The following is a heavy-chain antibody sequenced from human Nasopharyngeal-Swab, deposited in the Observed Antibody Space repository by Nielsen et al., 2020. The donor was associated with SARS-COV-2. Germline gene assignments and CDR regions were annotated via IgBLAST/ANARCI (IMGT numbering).Heavy chain of an antibody. CDR3: GRCRDGYTNTGFDY. CDR1: GYRFTNEW. CDR2: IYPGDSET. Sequence: GESLKISCQVSGYRFTNEWIGWVRQMPGKGLEYMGVIYPGDSETRYSPSFQGQVTISADKSINTVYLQWGSLKASDSAMYYCGRCRDGYTNTGFDYWGQGTLVTVSS. J-gene: IGHJ4*02. D-gene: IGHD5-24*01. V-gene: IGHV5-51*01.